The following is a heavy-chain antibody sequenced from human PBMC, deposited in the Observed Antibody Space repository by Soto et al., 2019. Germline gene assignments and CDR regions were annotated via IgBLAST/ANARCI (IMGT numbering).Heavy chain of an antibody. CDR3: ARLATVTTKAKIDYYYYYMDV. D-gene: IGHD4-17*01. Sequence: QVQLQQWGAGLLKPSETLSLTCAVYGGSFSGYYWSWIRQPPGKGLEWIGEINHSGGTNYNPSHKSRVTISVSTTKNQFSLKLSSVTAADTAVYYCARLATVTTKAKIDYYYYYMDVWGKGTTVTVSS. V-gene: IGHV4-34*01. CDR1: GGSFSGYY. CDR2: INHSGGT. J-gene: IGHJ6*03.